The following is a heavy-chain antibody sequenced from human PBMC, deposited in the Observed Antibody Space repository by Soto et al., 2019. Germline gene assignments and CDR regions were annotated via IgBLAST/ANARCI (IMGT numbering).Heavy chain of an antibody. D-gene: IGHD2-21*02. V-gene: IGHV2-26*01. Sequence: QVTLKESGPVLVKPTETLTLTCSVSGFSLSNSRMGVSWIRQPPGKALEWLAHIFSNDEKSYSTSLKTRLTISRDASNSQVVLNMTNMDPVDTATYYCARISNRYCDGDCSPILTPNYWYFDLWGRGTLVTVSS. CDR1: GFSLSNSRMG. J-gene: IGHJ2*01. CDR3: ARISNRYCDGDCSPILTPNYWYFDL. CDR2: IFSNDEK.